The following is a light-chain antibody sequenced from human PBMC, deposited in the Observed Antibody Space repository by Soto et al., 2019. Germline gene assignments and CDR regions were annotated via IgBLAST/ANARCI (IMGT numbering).Light chain of an antibody. J-gene: IGLJ2*01. CDR2: EVI. Sequence: QSALTQPPSASGSPGQSVTISCTGTYSDVGGSNYVSWYQQHPGKAPKLVIYEVIQRPSGVPDRFSGSRSGNTASLSVSRLQADDEADYYCSSNVVGTNLKIFGGGTKLTVL. CDR3: SSNVVGTNLKI. CDR1: YSDVGGSNY. V-gene: IGLV2-8*01.